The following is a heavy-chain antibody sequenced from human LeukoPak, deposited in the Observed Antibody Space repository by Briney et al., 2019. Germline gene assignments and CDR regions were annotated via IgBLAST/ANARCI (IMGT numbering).Heavy chain of an antibody. D-gene: IGHD3-3*01. Sequence: GASVKVSCKASGYTFTGYYMHWVRQAPGQGLEWMGWINPNSRGTNYAQKFQGRVTMTRDTSISTAYMELSRLRSDDTAVYYCARGRRVGITIFGVVPLWDYWGQGTLVTVSS. CDR1: GYTFTGYY. CDR3: ARGRRVGITIFGVVPLWDY. V-gene: IGHV1-2*02. J-gene: IGHJ4*02. CDR2: INPNSRGT.